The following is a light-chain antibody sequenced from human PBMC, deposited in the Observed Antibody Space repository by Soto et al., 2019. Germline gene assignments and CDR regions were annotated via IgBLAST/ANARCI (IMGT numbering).Light chain of an antibody. CDR2: DVN. J-gene: IGLJ2*01. CDR1: SSDIGAYNF. CDR3: TSWTTSTTMI. V-gene: IGLV2-14*03. Sequence: QSALTQPASVSGSPGQSITISCTGTSSDIGAYNFVSWYQQHPGKDPKLMLYDVNMRPSGVSNRFSGSKSGNTASLTISGIHAEDEGEYYCTSWTTSTTMIFGGGTKLTVL.